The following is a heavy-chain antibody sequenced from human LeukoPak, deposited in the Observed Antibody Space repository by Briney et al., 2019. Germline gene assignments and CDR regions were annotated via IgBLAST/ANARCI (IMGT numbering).Heavy chain of an antibody. CDR2: IRYDGSNK. CDR1: GFTFSSYG. V-gene: IGHV3-30*02. J-gene: IGHJ4*02. CDR3: ARNYYYGSGSYTPDFSD. D-gene: IGHD3-10*01. Sequence: GGSLRLSCAASGFTFSSYGMHWVRQAPGKGLEWVAFIRYDGSNKYYADSVKGRFTISRDNSKNTLYLQMNSLRAEDTAVYYCARNYYYGSGSYTPDFSDWGQGTLVTVSS.